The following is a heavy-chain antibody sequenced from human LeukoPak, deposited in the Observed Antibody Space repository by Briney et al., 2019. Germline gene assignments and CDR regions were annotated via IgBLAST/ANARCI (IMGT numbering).Heavy chain of an antibody. V-gene: IGHV1-2*02. CDR3: ARLNVVRGLYYFDY. Sequence: ASVKVSCKASGYTFTDYYIHWVRQAPGQGLEWMGWINPNSGGTDYAQKFQGRVTMTRDTSISTAYMELSRVRADDTAVYYCARLNVVRGLYYFDYRGQGTLVTVSS. D-gene: IGHD3-10*01. CDR1: GYTFTDYY. CDR2: INPNSGGT. J-gene: IGHJ4*02.